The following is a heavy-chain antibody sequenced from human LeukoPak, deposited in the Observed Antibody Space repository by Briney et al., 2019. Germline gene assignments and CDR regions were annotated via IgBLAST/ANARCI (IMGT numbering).Heavy chain of an antibody. CDR2: IKQDGSEK. CDR3: AKDRTVAGTPWLDY. Sequence: PGGSLRLSCAASGFTFSSYWMSWVRQAPGKGLEWVANIKQDGSEKYYVDSVKGRFTISRDNAKNSLYLQMNSLRAEDTALYYCAKDRTVAGTPWLDYWGQGTLVTVSS. J-gene: IGHJ4*02. V-gene: IGHV3-7*03. D-gene: IGHD6-19*01. CDR1: GFTFSSYW.